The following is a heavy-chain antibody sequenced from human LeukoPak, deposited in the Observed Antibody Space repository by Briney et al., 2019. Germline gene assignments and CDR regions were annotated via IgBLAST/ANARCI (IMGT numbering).Heavy chain of an antibody. D-gene: IGHD2-2*01. V-gene: IGHV3-7*01. CDR3: ARELPGSQLPPDY. CDR2: IKQDGSEK. CDR1: GFTFSSYW. J-gene: IGHJ4*02. Sequence: GGSLRLSCAASGFTFSSYWMSWVRQAPGMGLEWVVNIKQDGSEKYYVDSVKGRFTISRDNAKNSLYLQMNSLRAEDTAVYYCARELPGSQLPPDYWGPGTLVTVSS.